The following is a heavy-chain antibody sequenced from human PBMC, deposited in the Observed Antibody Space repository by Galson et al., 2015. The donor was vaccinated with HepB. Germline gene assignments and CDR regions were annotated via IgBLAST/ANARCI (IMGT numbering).Heavy chain of an antibody. CDR3: ARGGDIAAADPDNWFDP. J-gene: IGHJ5*02. CDR2: IIPILGIA. CDR1: GGTFSSYT. Sequence: SVKVSCKASGGTFSSYTISWVRQAPGQGLEWMGRIIPILGIANYAQKFQGRVTITADKSTSTAYMELSSLRSEDTAVYYCARGGDIAAADPDNWFDPWGQGTLVTVSS. D-gene: IGHD6-13*01. V-gene: IGHV1-69*02.